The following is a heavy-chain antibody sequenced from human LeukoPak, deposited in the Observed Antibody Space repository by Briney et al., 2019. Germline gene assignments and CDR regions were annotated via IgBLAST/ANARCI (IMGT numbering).Heavy chain of an antibody. D-gene: IGHD3-22*01. V-gene: IGHV7-4-1*02. J-gene: IGHJ3*02. CDR1: GYTFTGYY. Sequence: GASVKVSCKASGYTFTGYYMHWVRQAPGQGLEWMGWISTNTGNPTYAQGFTGRFVFSLDTSVSTAYLQISSLKAEDTAVYYCARGPYSYDSSGAFDIWGQGTMVTVSS. CDR2: ISTNTGNP. CDR3: ARGPYSYDSSGAFDI.